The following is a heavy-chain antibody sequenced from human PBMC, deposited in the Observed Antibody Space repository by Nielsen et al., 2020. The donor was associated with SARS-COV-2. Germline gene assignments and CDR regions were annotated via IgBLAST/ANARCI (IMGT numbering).Heavy chain of an antibody. J-gene: IGHJ4*02. D-gene: IGHD2-8*01. Sequence: GESLKISCAASGFTFNSYAMNWVRQAPGKGLDWVSTVSGSGASTYYGDSVKGRFTISRDNSKNTLYLQMNSLRAEDTAVYYCAKPHSLQMLFDYWGQGTLVTVSS. CDR1: GFTFNSYA. V-gene: IGHV3-23*01. CDR3: AKPHSLQMLFDY. CDR2: VSGSGAST.